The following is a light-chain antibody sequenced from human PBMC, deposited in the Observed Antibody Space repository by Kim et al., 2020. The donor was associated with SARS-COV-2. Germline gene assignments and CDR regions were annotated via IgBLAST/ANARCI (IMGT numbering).Light chain of an antibody. CDR2: AAS. J-gene: IGKJ1*01. V-gene: IGKV1-39*01. CDR1: ETISTY. Sequence: DIQMTQSPSSLSASVGDRVSITCRASETISTYLNWYQHKPGKAPTLLIYAASHLQRGVPSRFTASGSGTDFTLTITSLQPEDVATYYCQQSYETPTTLGQGSKVYIK. CDR3: QQSYETPTT.